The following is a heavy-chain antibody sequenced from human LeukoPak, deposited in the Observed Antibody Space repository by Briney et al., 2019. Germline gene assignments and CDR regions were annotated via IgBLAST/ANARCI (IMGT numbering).Heavy chain of an antibody. Sequence: SETLSLTCAVYGGSFSGYYWSWIRQPPGKGVEWIGEINHSGSTNYNPSLKSRVTISVDTSKNQFSLKLSSVTAADTAVYYCARGPTVTTLNYWGQGTLVTVSS. CDR2: INHSGST. D-gene: IGHD4-17*01. J-gene: IGHJ4*02. CDR3: ARGPTVTTLNY. CDR1: GGSFSGYY. V-gene: IGHV4-34*01.